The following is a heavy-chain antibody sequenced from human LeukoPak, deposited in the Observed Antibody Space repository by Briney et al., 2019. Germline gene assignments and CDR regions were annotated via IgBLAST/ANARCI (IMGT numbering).Heavy chain of an antibody. CDR1: GFTFSSYA. CDR3: ARSGLNRFDY. Sequence: QPGGSLRLSCAASGFTFSSYAMHWVRQAPGKGLEWVAVISYDKSHKYYADSVKGRFTISRDNSKNTLYLQMNSLRAEDTAVYYCARSGLNRFDYWGQGTLVTVSS. D-gene: IGHD2-15*01. CDR2: ISYDKSHK. V-gene: IGHV3-30*04. J-gene: IGHJ4*02.